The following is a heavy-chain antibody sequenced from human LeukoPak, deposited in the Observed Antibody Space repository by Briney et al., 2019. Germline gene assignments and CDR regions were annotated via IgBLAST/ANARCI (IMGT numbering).Heavy chain of an antibody. V-gene: IGHV1-69*01. CDR2: IIPIFGTA. D-gene: IGHD6-19*01. Sequence: SVKVSCKASGGTFSSYAISWVRQAPGQGLEWMGGIIPIFGTANYAQKFQGRVTITADESTSTAYMELSSLRSEDTAVYCCARDVRAVAGTRGPFDYWGQGTLVTVSS. J-gene: IGHJ4*02. CDR3: ARDVRAVAGTRGPFDY. CDR1: GGTFSSYA.